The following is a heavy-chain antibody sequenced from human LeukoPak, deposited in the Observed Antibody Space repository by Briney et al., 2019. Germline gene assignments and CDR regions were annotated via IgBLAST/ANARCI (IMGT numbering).Heavy chain of an antibody. D-gene: IGHD3-22*01. CDR1: RDSIDRSIYY. V-gene: IGHV4-39*02. Sequence: PPETLSLTCSVSRDSIDRSIYYWAWIRQSPGKGLEWIGTIYYSGTTYYNSSLKSPVSISVDTSKNQFSLKMKSVAAADTAVYYCARDSSGVSLDYWGQGTLVTVSS. J-gene: IGHJ4*02. CDR2: IYYSGTT. CDR3: ARDSSGVSLDY.